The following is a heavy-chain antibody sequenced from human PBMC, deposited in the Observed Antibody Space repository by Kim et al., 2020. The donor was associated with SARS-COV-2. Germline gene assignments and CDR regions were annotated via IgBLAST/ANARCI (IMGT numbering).Heavy chain of an antibody. CDR1: GGTFSSYA. Sequence: SVKVSCKASGGTFSSYAISWVRQAPGQGLEWMGGIIPIFGTANYAQKFQGRVTITADESTSTAYMELSSLRSEDTAVYYCAREAADYYDIVYFDYWGQGTLVTVSS. CDR2: IIPIFGTA. D-gene: IGHD3-22*01. CDR3: AREAADYYDIVYFDY. V-gene: IGHV1-69*13. J-gene: IGHJ4*02.